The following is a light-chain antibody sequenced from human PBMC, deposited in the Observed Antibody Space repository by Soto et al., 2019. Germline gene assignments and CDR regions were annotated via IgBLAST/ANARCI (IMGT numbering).Light chain of an antibody. J-gene: IGKJ2*01. CDR2: GAS. CDR1: QSVSSN. CDR3: QQYNNWPYT. V-gene: IGKV3-15*01. Sequence: EIVMTQSPATLSVSPGERATLSCRATQSVSSNLAWYQHKPGQAPRLLIYGASTRATGIPARFSGCGSGTEFTLTISSLQSEDFAVYYCQQYNNWPYTFGQGTKLEIK.